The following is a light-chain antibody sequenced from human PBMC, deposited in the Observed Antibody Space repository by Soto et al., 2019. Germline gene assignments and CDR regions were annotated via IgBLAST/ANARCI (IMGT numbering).Light chain of an antibody. Sequence: EILMTQSPATLSVSPGETATLSCRASQSVSTKLAWYQQKPGQAPRLLINGASTRATGVPARFSGSGSGTDFTLTISSLQAADFAVYHCQHYNNWPITFGQGTRLEIK. CDR1: QSVSTK. V-gene: IGKV3-15*01. J-gene: IGKJ5*01. CDR2: GAS. CDR3: QHYNNWPIT.